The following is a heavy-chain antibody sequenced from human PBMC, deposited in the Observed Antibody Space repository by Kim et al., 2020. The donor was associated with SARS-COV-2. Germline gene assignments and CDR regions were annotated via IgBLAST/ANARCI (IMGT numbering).Heavy chain of an antibody. CDR1: GFTFSSYA. D-gene: IGHD3-9*01. V-gene: IGHV3-23*01. CDR2: ISGSGGST. CDR3: AKAQTPHRGAGYFDWLPTFDY. Sequence: GGSLRLSCAASGFTFSSYAMSWVRQAPGKGLEWVSAISGSGGSTYYADSVKGRFTISRDNSKNTLYLQMNSLRAEDTAVYYCAKAQTPHRGAGYFDWLPTFDYWGQGTLVTVSS. J-gene: IGHJ4*02.